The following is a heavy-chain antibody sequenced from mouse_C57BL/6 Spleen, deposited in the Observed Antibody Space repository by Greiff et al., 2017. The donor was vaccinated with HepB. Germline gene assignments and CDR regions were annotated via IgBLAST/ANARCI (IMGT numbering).Heavy chain of an antibody. CDR2: IDPEDGDT. CDR3: TLITTVVADYAMDY. D-gene: IGHD1-1*01. V-gene: IGHV14-1*01. CDR1: GFNIKDYY. Sequence: EVQLQQSGAELVRPGASVKLSCTASGFNIKDYYMHWVKQRPEQGLEWIGRIDPEDGDTEYAPKFQGKATMTADTSSNTAYLQPSSLTSEDTAVYYCTLITTVVADYAMDYWGQGTSVTVSS. J-gene: IGHJ4*01.